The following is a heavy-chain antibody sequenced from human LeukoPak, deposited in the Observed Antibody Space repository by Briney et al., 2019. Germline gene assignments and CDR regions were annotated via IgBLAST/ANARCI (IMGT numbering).Heavy chain of an antibody. Sequence: GASVKVSCKTSGYTFTSYDISWVLQAPGHGLEWMGYISAYTGNTNYAKNLQDRVTMTTDTSTSTAYMELRSLRSDDTAVYYCARWGGTYQTYFDYWGQGTLVTVSS. V-gene: IGHV1-18*01. CDR1: GYTFTSYD. CDR3: ARWGGTYQTYFDY. D-gene: IGHD2-2*01. J-gene: IGHJ4*02. CDR2: ISAYTGNT.